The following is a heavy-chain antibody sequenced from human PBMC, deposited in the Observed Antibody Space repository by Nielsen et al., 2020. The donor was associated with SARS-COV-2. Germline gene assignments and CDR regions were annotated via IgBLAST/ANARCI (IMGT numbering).Heavy chain of an antibody. Sequence: ASVKVSCKASGYTFTGYYMHWARQAPGQGLEWMGRINPNSGGTNYAQKFQGRVTMTRDTSISTAYMELSRLRSDDTAVYYCARDPPKYIAAAGMGGYGGKGTRATFP. CDR1: GYTFTGYY. CDR3: ARDPPKYIAAAGMGGY. D-gene: IGHD6-13*01. CDR2: INPNSGGT. J-gene: IGHJ4*02. V-gene: IGHV1-2*06.